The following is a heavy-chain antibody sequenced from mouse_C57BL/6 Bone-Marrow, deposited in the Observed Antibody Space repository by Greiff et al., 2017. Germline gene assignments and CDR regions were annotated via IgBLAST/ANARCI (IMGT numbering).Heavy chain of an antibody. CDR1: GYTFPSYW. CDR2: IYPSDSET. D-gene: IGHD3-2*02. J-gene: IGHJ4*01. Sequence: QVQLQQPGAELVRPGSSVKLSCKASGYTFPSYWMDWVKQRPGQGLEWIGNIYPSDSETHYNQKFKDKATLTVDKSSSTAYMQLSSLTSEDSAVYYCARPETAQATLYAMDYWGQGTSVTVSS. CDR3: ARPETAQATLYAMDY. V-gene: IGHV1-61*01.